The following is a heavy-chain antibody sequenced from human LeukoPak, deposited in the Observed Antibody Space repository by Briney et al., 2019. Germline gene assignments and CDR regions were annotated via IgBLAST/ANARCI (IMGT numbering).Heavy chain of an antibody. CDR3: AIFSNLSFGAND. V-gene: IGHV1-24*01. CDR2: FDPEDGQT. D-gene: IGHD3-10*01. J-gene: IGHJ4*02. CDR1: GYTVTELS. Sequence: GASVKVSCKVSGYTVTELSIHWVRQAPGAGLEWMGGFDPEDGQTIYAQKFQGRVTMTEDTSTDTAYMELSSLRSEDTAVYYCAIFSNLSFGANDWGQGTLVTVSS.